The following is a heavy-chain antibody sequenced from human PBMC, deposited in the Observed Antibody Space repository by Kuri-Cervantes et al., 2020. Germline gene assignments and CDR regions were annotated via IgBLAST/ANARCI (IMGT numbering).Heavy chain of an antibody. D-gene: IGHD4/OR15-4a*01. J-gene: IGHJ4*02. CDR3: ARGGTMGPMSYFDY. CDR1: GYSISSGYY. V-gene: IGHV4-38-2*02. Sequence: SETLSLTCTVSGYSISSGYYWSWIRQPPGKGLEWIGEINHSGSTNYNPSLKSRVTISVDTSKNQFSLKLSSVTAADTAVYYCARGGTMGPMSYFDYWGQGTLVTVSS. CDR2: INHSGST.